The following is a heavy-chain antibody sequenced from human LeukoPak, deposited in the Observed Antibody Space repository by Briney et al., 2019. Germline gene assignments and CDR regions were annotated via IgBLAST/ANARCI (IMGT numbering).Heavy chain of an antibody. J-gene: IGHJ4*02. Sequence: ASVKVSCKASGYTFTSYGISWVRQAPGQGLEWMGWISAYNGNTNYAQKLQGRVTMTTDTSTSTAYMELRSLRSDDTAVYYCARHPDYYDSSGYYYFYYWGQGTLVTVSS. V-gene: IGHV1-18*01. CDR3: ARHPDYYDSSGYYYFYY. CDR1: GYTFTSYG. CDR2: ISAYNGNT. D-gene: IGHD3-22*01.